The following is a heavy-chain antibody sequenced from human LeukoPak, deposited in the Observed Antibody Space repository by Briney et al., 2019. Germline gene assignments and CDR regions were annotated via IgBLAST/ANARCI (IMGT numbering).Heavy chain of an antibody. D-gene: IGHD2/OR15-2a*01. CDR2: LRSKSSSYTT. CDR3: NSHREAGPNSLGSVGF. CDR1: GFTLSSFA. V-gene: IGHV3-73*01. Sequence: GGSRRLSVAPSGFTLSSFAMHGARQASGKGLGWVGRLRSKSSSYTTAYAPPVKSSLTISRDDSENTAYPQMNSQRPDDAAVYYCNSHREAGPNSLGSVGFGGKGTLVTVSS. J-gene: IGHJ4*02.